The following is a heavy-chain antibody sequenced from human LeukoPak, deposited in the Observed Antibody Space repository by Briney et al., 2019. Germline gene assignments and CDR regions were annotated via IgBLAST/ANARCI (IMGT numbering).Heavy chain of an antibody. CDR3: ARGTYYYDSSGPGY. Sequence: RASVKVSCKASGYTFTGYYMHWVRQAPGQGLEWMGWINPNSGGTNYAQKFQGRVTMTRDTSISTAYMELSRLRSDDTAVYYCARGTYYYDSSGPGYWGQGTLVTVSS. CDR1: GYTFTGYY. J-gene: IGHJ4*02. V-gene: IGHV1-2*02. CDR2: INPNSGGT. D-gene: IGHD3-22*01.